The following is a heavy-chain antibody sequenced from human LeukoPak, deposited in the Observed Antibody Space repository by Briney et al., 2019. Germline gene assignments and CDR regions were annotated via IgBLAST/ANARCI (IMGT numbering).Heavy chain of an antibody. Sequence: PGGSLRLSCAASGFTFDDYTMHWFRQAPGEGLVWGSLISWDGGSTYYADSVKSRFTISRDNSKNSLYLQMNSLRTEDTALYYCAKGYGGLRNYYYYYMDVWGKGTTVTISS. V-gene: IGHV3-43*01. CDR1: GFTFDDYT. D-gene: IGHD4-23*01. J-gene: IGHJ6*03. CDR3: AKGYGGLRNYYYYYMDV. CDR2: ISWDGGST.